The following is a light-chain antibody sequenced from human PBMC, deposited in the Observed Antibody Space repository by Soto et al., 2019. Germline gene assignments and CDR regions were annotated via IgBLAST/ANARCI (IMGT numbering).Light chain of an antibody. CDR2: DVS. CDR1: SSDVGGYNY. Sequence: QSALTQPASVSVSPGQSITISCTGTSSDVGGYNYVSWYQHPPGKAPKLLIYDVSNRPAGVSNRFSGSKSDNTASLTISGLQPEDEADYYCSSYTTSNTRQIVFGTGTKLTVL. J-gene: IGLJ1*01. V-gene: IGLV2-14*03. CDR3: SSYTTSNTRQIV.